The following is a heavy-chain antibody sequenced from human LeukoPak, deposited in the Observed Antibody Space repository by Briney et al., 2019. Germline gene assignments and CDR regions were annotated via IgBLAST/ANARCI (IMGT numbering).Heavy chain of an antibody. CDR3: AKDPVEAQRGYSYGDDAFDI. CDR2: ISGSGGST. CDR1: GFTFSSYA. J-gene: IGHJ3*02. V-gene: IGHV3-23*01. D-gene: IGHD5-18*01. Sequence: GGSLRLSCAASGFTFSSYAMSWVRQAPGKGLEWVSAISGSGGSTYYADSVKGRFTISRDNSKNTPYLQMNSLRAEDTAVYYCAKDPVEAQRGYSYGDDAFDIWGQGTMVTVSS.